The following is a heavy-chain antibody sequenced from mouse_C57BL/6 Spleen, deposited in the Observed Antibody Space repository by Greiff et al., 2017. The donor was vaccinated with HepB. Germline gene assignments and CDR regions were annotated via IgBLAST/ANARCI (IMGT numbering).Heavy chain of an antibody. Sequence: EVQLQQSGAELVRPGASVKLSCTASGFNIKDDYMHWVKQRPEQGLEWIGWIDPENGDTEYASKFQGKATITADTSSNTAYRQLSSLTSEDTAVYYCTTIYYGYDGDYWGQGTTLTVSS. D-gene: IGHD2-2*01. CDR2: IDPENGDT. CDR3: TTIYYGYDGDY. CDR1: GFNIKDDY. J-gene: IGHJ2*01. V-gene: IGHV14-4*01.